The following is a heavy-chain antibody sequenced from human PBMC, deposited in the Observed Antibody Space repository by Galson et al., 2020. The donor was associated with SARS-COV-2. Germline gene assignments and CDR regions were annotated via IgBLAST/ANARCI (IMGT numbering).Heavy chain of an antibody. CDR2: TNHSGRT. Sequence: SETLSLPCIVSAGSISSTSYYWGWTRQRPGKGPEWLGSTNHSGRTNYNPYVKSRVTISVDTSNNQFSLKLRSVTAAATAVYYCASSWATDWYFDLWGRGTLVTVSS. CDR1: AGSISSTSYY. D-gene: IGHD7-27*01. J-gene: IGHJ2*01. V-gene: IGHV4-39*07. CDR3: ASSWATDWYFDL.